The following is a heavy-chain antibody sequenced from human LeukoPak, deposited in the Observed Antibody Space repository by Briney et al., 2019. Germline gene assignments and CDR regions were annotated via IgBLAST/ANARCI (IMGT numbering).Heavy chain of an antibody. CDR2: ISHSGST. J-gene: IGHJ5*02. V-gene: IGHV4-34*01. Sequence: SETLSLTCAVYGGSFSGYYWSWIRQPPGKGLEWIGEISHSGSTNYNPSLKSRVTISVDTSKNQFSLKLSSVTAADTAVYYCARGLINFDWAFDPWGQGTLVTVSS. CDR1: GGSFSGYY. D-gene: IGHD3-9*01. CDR3: ARGLINFDWAFDP.